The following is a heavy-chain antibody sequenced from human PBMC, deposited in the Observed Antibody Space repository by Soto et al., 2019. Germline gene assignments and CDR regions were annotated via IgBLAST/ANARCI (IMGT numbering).Heavy chain of an antibody. D-gene: IGHD2-2*01. V-gene: IGHV4-59*01. CDR2: IYYSGST. Sequence: QVQLQESGPGLVKPSETLSLTCTVSGGSISSYYWSWIRQPPGKGLEWIGYIYYSGSTNYNPSLKSRVTISVDTSKNQFSLKLSSVAAADPAVYYCARVRVVPAASLHYGMDVWGQGTTVTVSS. CDR3: ARVRVVPAASLHYGMDV. J-gene: IGHJ6*02. CDR1: GGSISSYY.